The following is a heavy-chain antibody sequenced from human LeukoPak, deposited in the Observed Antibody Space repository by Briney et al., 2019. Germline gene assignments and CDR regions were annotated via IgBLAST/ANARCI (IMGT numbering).Heavy chain of an antibody. CDR3: ASSIPFDSSGHYYGDY. CDR1: GFTFSSYA. CDR2: ISGSGGST. J-gene: IGHJ4*02. D-gene: IGHD3-22*01. Sequence: GGSLRLSCAASGFTFSSYAMSWVRQAPGKGLEWVSAISGSGGSTYYADSVKGRFTISRDNSKNTLYLQMNSLRAEDTAVYYCASSIPFDSSGHYYGDYWGQGTLVTVSS. V-gene: IGHV3-23*01.